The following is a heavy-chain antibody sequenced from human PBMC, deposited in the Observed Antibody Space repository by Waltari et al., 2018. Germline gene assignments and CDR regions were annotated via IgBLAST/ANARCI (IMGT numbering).Heavy chain of an antibody. Sequence: EVQLVESGGGLVQPGGSLRLSCAASGFTFSSYWMSWVRQAPGKGLEWVANIKQDGSEKYYVDSVKGRFTISRDNAKNSLYLQMNSLRAEDTAVYYCARVYRVPQGVDAFDIWGQGTMVTVSS. CDR1: GFTFSSYW. CDR3: ARVYRVPQGVDAFDI. J-gene: IGHJ3*02. V-gene: IGHV3-7*01. D-gene: IGHD5-12*01. CDR2: IKQDGSEK.